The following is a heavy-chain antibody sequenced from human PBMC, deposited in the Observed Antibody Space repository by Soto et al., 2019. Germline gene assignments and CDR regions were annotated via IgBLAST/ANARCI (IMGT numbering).Heavy chain of an antibody. D-gene: IGHD3-22*01. CDR3: ARGPDRSGFYLFDY. CDR1: GGTFSNQA. J-gene: IGHJ4*02. Sequence: SVKVSCKASGGTFSNQAVSWVRQAPGQGPEWMGGIIPLSGTTNYVQKFQCRVTITADESMTTAYMDLSSLRFDDTAVYYCARGPDRSGFYLFDYWGQGTLVTVSS. V-gene: IGHV1-69*13. CDR2: IIPLSGTT.